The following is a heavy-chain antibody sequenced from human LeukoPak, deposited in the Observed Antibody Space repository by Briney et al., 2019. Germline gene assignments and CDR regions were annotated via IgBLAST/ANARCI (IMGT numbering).Heavy chain of an antibody. CDR2: INPDGSGT. V-gene: IGHV3-7*03. J-gene: IGHJ4*02. CDR3: ARDPDYGDPGPFFDY. CDR1: GFTFGTYW. D-gene: IGHD2-21*02. Sequence: GGSLRLSCATSGFTFGTYWMTWVRQAPGTGLEWVANINPDGSGTFYVGSVKGRFTISRDNAKNSLYLHMSSLRAEDTAIYYCARDPDYGDPGPFFDYWGQGVLVTVSS.